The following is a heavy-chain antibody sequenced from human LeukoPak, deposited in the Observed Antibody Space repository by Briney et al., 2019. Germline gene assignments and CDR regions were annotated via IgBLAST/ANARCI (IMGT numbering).Heavy chain of an antibody. Sequence: SETLSLTCTVSGDSISSSDYYWGWIRQPPGKGLEWIGSIYYSGSTYYNPSLKSRVTISVDTSKNQFSLKLSSVTAADTAVYYCARDLDTAFDYWGQGTLVTVSS. CDR2: IYYSGST. CDR3: ARDLDTAFDY. D-gene: IGHD5-18*01. J-gene: IGHJ4*02. V-gene: IGHV4-39*07. CDR1: GDSISSSDYY.